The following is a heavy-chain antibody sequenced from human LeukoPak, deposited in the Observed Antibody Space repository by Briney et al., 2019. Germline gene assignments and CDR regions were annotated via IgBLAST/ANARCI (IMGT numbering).Heavy chain of an antibody. CDR1: GYTFTSHG. CDR2: LNTDNDNT. CDR3: ARITPGYYDSSGYYGDY. V-gene: IGHV1-18*01. J-gene: IGHJ4*02. Sequence: ASVRVSCKASGYTFTSHGISWVRQAPGQGLEWMGWLNTDNDNTNYAQKLQGRVTLTTDTSTSTAYMELRSLRSDDTAVYYCARITPGYYDSSGYYGDYWGQGTLVTVSS. D-gene: IGHD3-22*01.